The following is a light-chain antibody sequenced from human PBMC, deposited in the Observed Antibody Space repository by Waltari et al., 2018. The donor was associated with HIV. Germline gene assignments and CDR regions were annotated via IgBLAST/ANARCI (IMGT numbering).Light chain of an antibody. J-gene: IGKJ2*01. CDR3: QHYNTWPYT. CDR1: HSIGNN. Sequence: EIVMTQSPATVSVSPGEGATLSCSASHSIGNNLAWHKQRPGQAPRLLIYSASTSATGIPARFSGIGSGTQFTLTIDSLQSEDFAIYYCQHYNTWPYTFGQGTRLEIK. V-gene: IGKV3-15*01. CDR2: SAS.